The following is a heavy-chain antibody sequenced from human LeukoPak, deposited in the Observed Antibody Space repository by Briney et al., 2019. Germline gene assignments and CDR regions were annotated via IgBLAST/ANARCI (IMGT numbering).Heavy chain of an antibody. CDR2: INPDGSSK. CDR1: GFTLSTYW. D-gene: IGHD3-16*01. Sequence: GGSLRLSCEASGFTLSTYWMNWVRQVPGKGLDWVANINPDGSSKRYVDSVKGRFTISRDHADNALSLQMNNLRAEDTAVYYCASWGAGGNSWGQGTLVTVSS. CDR3: ASWGAGGNS. V-gene: IGHV3-7*01. J-gene: IGHJ4*02.